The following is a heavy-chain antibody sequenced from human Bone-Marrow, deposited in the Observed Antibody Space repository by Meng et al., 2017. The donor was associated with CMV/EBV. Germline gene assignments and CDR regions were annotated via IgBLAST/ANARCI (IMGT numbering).Heavy chain of an antibody. CDR3: ARVAEMATLYYFDY. D-gene: IGHD5-24*01. CDR2: ITSNGCST. V-gene: IGHV3-64*01. Sequence: ASGFTFSSYALHWVRQAPGKGLEYVSSITSNGCSTYYANSVKGRFTISRDNSKNTVYLQMGSLRAEDMAVYYCARVAEMATLYYFDYWGQGTLVTVSS. CDR1: GFTFSSYA. J-gene: IGHJ4*02.